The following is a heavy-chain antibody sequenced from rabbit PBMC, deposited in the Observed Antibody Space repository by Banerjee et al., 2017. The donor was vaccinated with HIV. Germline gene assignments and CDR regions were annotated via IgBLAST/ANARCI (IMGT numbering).Heavy chain of an antibody. J-gene: IGHJ3*01. V-gene: IGHV1S40*01. D-gene: IGHD3-1*01. CDR2: INNGGGST. Sequence: QSLEESGGGLVQPEGSLTLTCTASGFSFNNKYVMCWVRQAPGKGLEWIACINNGGGSTYYASWAKGRFTISKTSSTTVTLQMTSLTAADTATYFCARHVHFVGSDLWGQGTLVTVS. CDR3: ARHVHFVGSDL. CDR1: GFSFNNKYV.